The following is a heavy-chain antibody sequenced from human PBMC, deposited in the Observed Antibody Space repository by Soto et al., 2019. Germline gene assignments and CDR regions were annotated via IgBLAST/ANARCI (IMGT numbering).Heavy chain of an antibody. CDR1: GGSFSGYY. J-gene: IGHJ6*02. V-gene: IGHV4-34*01. Sequence: PSETLSLTCAVYGGSFSGYYWSWIRQPPGKGLEWIGEINHSGSTNYNPSLKSRVTISVDTSKNQFSLKLSSVTAADTAVYYCARGGCYYDSSGSIGGPCYYYGMDVWGQGTTVTVSS. CDR2: INHSGST. D-gene: IGHD3-22*01. CDR3: ARGGCYYDSSGSIGGPCYYYGMDV.